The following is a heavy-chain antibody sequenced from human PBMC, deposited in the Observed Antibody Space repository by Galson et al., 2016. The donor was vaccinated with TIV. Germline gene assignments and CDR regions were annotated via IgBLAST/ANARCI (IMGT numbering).Heavy chain of an antibody. Sequence: SVKVSCKASGGSFSNYAINWVRQAPGQGLEWMGGIIPIFRSPNYAQRFQGRVTITADISTDTAYLELSSLRSEDTAIYYCAREVAHVDSVMLNADAFDVRGQGTMVTVSS. J-gene: IGHJ3*01. D-gene: IGHD3-16*01. CDR1: GGSFSNYA. CDR2: IIPIFRSP. CDR3: AREVAHVDSVMLNADAFDV. V-gene: IGHV1-69*06.